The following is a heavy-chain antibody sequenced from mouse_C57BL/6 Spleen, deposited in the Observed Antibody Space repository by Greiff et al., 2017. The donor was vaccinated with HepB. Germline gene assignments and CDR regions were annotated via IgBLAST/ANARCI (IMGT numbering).Heavy chain of an antibody. D-gene: IGHD1-1*01. J-gene: IGHJ3*01. CDR2: IDPSDSYT. Sequence: QVQLKQPGAELVKPGASVKLSCKASGYTFTSYWMQWVKQRPGQGLEWIGEIDPSDSYTNYNQKFKGKATLTVDTSSSTAYMQLSSLTSEDSAVYYCARTYYGSSPAYWGQGTLVTVSA. CDR3: ARTYYGSSPAY. CDR1: GYTFTSYW. V-gene: IGHV1-50*01.